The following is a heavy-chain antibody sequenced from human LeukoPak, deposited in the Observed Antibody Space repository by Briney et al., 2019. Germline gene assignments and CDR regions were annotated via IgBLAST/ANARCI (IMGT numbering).Heavy chain of an antibody. V-gene: IGHV1-18*01. D-gene: IGHD2-15*01. CDR1: RYTFTSYG. CDR2: ISAYNGNT. Sequence: ASVKVSCKASRYTFTSYGITWVRQAPGQGLEWMGWISAYNGNTNYAQKFQGRLTMTTDTSTNTAYMELRSLRPDDTAVYYCARDFFHGHCSGLTCFLLDSWGQGSLVTVSS. J-gene: IGHJ4*02. CDR3: ARDFFHGHCSGLTCFLLDS.